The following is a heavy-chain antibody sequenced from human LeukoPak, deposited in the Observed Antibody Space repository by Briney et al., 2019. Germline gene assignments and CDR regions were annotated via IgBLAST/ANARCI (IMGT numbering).Heavy chain of an antibody. J-gene: IGHJ4*02. D-gene: IGHD4-17*01. CDR2: ISSSGTTM. CDR3: AKDRDYGASGYYFDY. V-gene: IGHV3-11*04. CDR1: GFTFSDYY. Sequence: GGSLRLSCAASGFTFSDYYMSWIRQAPGKGLEWVSYISSSGTTMYYADSVKGRFTISRDNSKNTLYLQMNSLRAEDTAVYYCAKDRDYGASGYYFDYWGQGTLVTVSS.